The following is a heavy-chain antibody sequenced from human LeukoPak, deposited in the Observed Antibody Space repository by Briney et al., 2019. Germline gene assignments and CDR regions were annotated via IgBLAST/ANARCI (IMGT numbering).Heavy chain of an antibody. CDR2: IIPIFGTA. CDR1: GGTFSSYA. Sequence: ASVKVSCKASGGTFSSYAISWVRQAPGQGLEWMGGIIPIFGTANYAQKFQGRVTITADESTSTAYMELSSLRSEDTAVYYCARAVVLAFALDDPWGQGTLVTVSS. D-gene: IGHD2-2*01. CDR3: ARAVVLAFALDDP. V-gene: IGHV1-69*13. J-gene: IGHJ5*02.